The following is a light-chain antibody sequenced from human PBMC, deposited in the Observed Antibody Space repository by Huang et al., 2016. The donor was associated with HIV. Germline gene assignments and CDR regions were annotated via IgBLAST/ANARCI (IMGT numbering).Light chain of an antibody. J-gene: IGKJ1*01. CDR3: MQALQTPWT. V-gene: IGKV2-28*01. CDR2: LGS. CDR1: QSLLHSNGNTY. Sequence: DIVMTQSPLSLPVTPGEPASISCKSSQSLLHSNGNTYLDWYLQRQGQSPQLLIYLGSNRASGVPDRDSGSVSGTDFTLKISRVEAEDVGVYYCMQALQTPWTFGQGTKVDIK.